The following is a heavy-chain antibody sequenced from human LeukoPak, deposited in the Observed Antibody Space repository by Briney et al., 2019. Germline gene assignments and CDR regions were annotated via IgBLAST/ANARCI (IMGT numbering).Heavy chain of an antibody. D-gene: IGHD6-13*01. V-gene: IGHV1-2*02. CDR2: IYPYSGDT. CDR1: GYTFTGFY. Sequence: ASVKVSCKASGYTFTGFYMDWVRQAPGHGLEWMGWIYPYSGDTNYAQKSQGRVTMARDTPISTAYMELSRLRSDDTAVYYCARDQGVAAAGSEYYYSGMNVWGQGTTVTVSS. CDR3: ARDQGVAAAGSEYYYSGMNV. J-gene: IGHJ6*02.